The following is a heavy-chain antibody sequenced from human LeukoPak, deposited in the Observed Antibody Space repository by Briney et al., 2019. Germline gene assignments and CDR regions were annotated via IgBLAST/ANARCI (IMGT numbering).Heavy chain of an antibody. D-gene: IGHD3-22*01. CDR2: IYTSGST. CDR1: GGSISSGSYY. J-gene: IGHJ3*02. Sequence: SETLSLTCTVSGGSISSGSYYWSWTRQPAGKGLEWIGRIYTSGSTNYNPSLKSRVTISVDTSKNQFSLKLSSVTAADTAVYYCARVGDSDYYDSSGYYVGFDIWGQGTMVTVSS. CDR3: ARVGDSDYYDSSGYYVGFDI. V-gene: IGHV4-61*02.